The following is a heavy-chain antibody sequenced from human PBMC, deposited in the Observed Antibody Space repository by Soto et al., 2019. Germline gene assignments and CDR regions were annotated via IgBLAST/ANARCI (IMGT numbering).Heavy chain of an antibody. J-gene: IGHJ4*01. Sequence: GASGKVSCKASGYTFTRYDIYWVIPATGQGFEWMGWMNPNSGNTGYAQKFQGRVTMTRDTSITTAYMELSSLRSEDTAVYYCASGPPNSGIDYWGIETLVTV. D-gene: IGHD7-27*01. V-gene: IGHV1-8*01. CDR1: GYTFTRYD. CDR2: MNPNSGNT. CDR3: ASGPPNSGIDY.